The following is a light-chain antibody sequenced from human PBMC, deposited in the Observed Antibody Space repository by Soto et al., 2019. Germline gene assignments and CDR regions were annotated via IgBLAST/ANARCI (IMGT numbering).Light chain of an antibody. CDR3: SSYTSNSTHVV. Sequence: QPASVSGSPGQSITISCTGTSSDVGGYNYVSWYQQHPGKAPKLMIYEVSNRPSGVSNRFSGSKSGNTASLTISGLQAEDEADYYCSSYTSNSTHVVFGGGTKLTVL. CDR1: SSDVGGYNY. V-gene: IGLV2-14*01. CDR2: EVS. J-gene: IGLJ2*01.